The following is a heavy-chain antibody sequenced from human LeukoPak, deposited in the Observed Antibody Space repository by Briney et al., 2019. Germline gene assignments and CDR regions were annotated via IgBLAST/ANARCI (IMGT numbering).Heavy chain of an antibody. CDR3: ATYRQVLLPFES. CDR2: IFPSGGEI. D-gene: IGHD2-8*02. J-gene: IGHJ4*02. V-gene: IGHV3-23*01. CDR1: GFTFSTFA. Sequence: GGSLRLSCAASGFTFSTFAVIWVRQPPGKGLEWVSSIFPSGGEIHYADSVRGRFTISRDNSKSTLSLQMNSLRAEDTAIYYCATYRQVLLPFESWGQGTLVTVSS.